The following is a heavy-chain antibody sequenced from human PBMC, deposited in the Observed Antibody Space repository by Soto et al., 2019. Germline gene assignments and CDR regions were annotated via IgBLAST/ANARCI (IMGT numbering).Heavy chain of an antibody. D-gene: IGHD5-18*01. CDR3: ARENSVQAWLHHFDH. CDR2: ISDDGASI. J-gene: IGHJ4*02. V-gene: IGHV3-48*03. Sequence: GGSLRLSCEASGFSFSSFAMNWVRQAPGRGLEWVSYISDDGASIYYADSLKGRFTISRDNAKNSLSLQMNNLRAEDTAVYYCARENSVQAWLHHFDHWGLGTLVPVS. CDR1: GFSFSSFA.